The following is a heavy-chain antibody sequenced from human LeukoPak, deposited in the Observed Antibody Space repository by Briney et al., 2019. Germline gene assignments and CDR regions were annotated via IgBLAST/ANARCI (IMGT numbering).Heavy chain of an antibody. Sequence: GSLRLSCAASGFTFSSYSMNWVRQAPGKGLEWVSSISSSSSYIYYADSVKGRFTISRDNAKNSLYLQMNSLRAEDTAVYYCARLRTVGYYFDYWGQGTLVTVSS. CDR2: ISSSSSYI. CDR3: ARLRTVGYYFDY. J-gene: IGHJ4*02. D-gene: IGHD3-3*01. V-gene: IGHV3-21*01. CDR1: GFTFSSYS.